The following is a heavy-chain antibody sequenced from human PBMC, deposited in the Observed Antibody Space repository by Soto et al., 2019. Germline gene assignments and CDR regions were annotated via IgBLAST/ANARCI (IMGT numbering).Heavy chain of an antibody. CDR2: IYYSGST. J-gene: IGHJ4*02. D-gene: IGHD3-10*01. Sequence: SETLSLTCTVSGGSISSSSYYWGWVRQPPGKGLEWIGSIYYSGSTYYNPSLKSRVTISVDTSKNQFSLKLSSVTAADTAVYFCARHVRGSEDFDCWSRGTLVTVSS. CDR3: ARHVRGSEDFDC. CDR1: GGSISSSSYY. V-gene: IGHV4-39*01.